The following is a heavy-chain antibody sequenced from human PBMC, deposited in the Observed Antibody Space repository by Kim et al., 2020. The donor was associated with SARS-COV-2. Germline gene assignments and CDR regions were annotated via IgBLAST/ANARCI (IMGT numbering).Heavy chain of an antibody. Sequence: GGSLRLSCAASGFTFNNFAMTWVRQAPGKGLEWVSPIRSDDGASYADSSTGRFTASRDNSTNTPYLHMNSLRAEDTAIYYCVKRNPPSGNGAPFNYWGQGTLVTVSS. CDR1: GFTFNNFA. CDR2: IRSDDGA. CDR3: VKRNPPSGNGAPFNY. V-gene: IGHV3-23*01. J-gene: IGHJ4*02. D-gene: IGHD4-17*01.